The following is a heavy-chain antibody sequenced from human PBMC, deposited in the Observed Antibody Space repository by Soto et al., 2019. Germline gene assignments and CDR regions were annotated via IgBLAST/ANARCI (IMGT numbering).Heavy chain of an antibody. CDR1: GFSLSTSGVG. CDR2: IYWNDDK. Sequence: SGPTLVNPTQSLTLTCAFSGFSLSTSGVGVGWIRQPPGKALEWLALIYWNDDKRYSPSLKSRLTITKDTSKNQVVLTMTNMDPVDTATYYCAHSSNRYSGSYFDYWGQGTLVTVSS. J-gene: IGHJ4*02. CDR3: AHSSNRYSGSYFDY. V-gene: IGHV2-5*01. D-gene: IGHD1-26*01.